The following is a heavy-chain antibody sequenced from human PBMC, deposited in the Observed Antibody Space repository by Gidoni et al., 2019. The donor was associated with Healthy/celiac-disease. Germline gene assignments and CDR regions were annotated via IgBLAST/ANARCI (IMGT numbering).Heavy chain of an antibody. D-gene: IGHD4-17*01. CDR2: IVVGNGHT. CDR3: APFDYGDNPPADY. Sequence: QMQLVQSGPAVKEPGTSVKVSCQASGFAFRDSAVQWVRRARGQSLEWIGWIVVGNGHTVSSQKFQERVTITRDMSKRTVYMQLSSLRPEDTAIYSCAPFDYGDNPPADYWGQGTLVTVSS. V-gene: IGHV1-58*01. CDR1: GFAFRDSA. J-gene: IGHJ4*02.